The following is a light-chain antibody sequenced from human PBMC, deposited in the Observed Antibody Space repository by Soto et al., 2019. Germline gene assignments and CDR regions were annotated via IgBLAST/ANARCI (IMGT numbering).Light chain of an antibody. CDR3: SSYTSSSTLL. V-gene: IGLV2-14*03. CDR1: SSDVGRYNY. Sequence: QSALTQPASVSGSPGQSITISCTGTSSDVGRYNYVSWYQQHPGKAPKLIIYDVSDRPSGVPSRFSGSKSGNTASLTISGLQAEDEADYYCSSYTSSSTLLFGGGTKLTVL. CDR2: DVS. J-gene: IGLJ2*01.